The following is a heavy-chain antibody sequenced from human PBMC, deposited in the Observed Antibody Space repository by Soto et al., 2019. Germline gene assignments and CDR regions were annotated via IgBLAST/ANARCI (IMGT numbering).Heavy chain of an antibody. Sequence: QVQLVESGGGVVQPGSSLRLSCAASGFTFNTYGMHWVRQAPGKGLEWVAVIWYDGSNKYYVDSVKGRFTISRDNSKNTLYLQMNSLRAEDTAIYYCASNNFGGKDYWGQGTLVTVSS. D-gene: IGHD2-15*01. J-gene: IGHJ4*02. CDR3: ASNNFGGKDY. CDR2: IWYDGSNK. V-gene: IGHV3-33*01. CDR1: GFTFNTYG.